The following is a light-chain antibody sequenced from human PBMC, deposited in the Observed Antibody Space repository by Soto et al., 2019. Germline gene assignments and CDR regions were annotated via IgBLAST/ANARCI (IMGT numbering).Light chain of an antibody. Sequence: NFLLTQPHSVSASPGKTVTISCTRSSGSIASNFVQWYQQRPGSSPTTVIYDDNQRPSGVPDRFSGSIDSSSNSASLTISGLKTEDEADYYCQSYGNTNVVFGGGTQLTVL. CDR2: DDN. CDR1: SGSIASNF. CDR3: QSYGNTNVV. V-gene: IGLV6-57*01. J-gene: IGLJ2*01.